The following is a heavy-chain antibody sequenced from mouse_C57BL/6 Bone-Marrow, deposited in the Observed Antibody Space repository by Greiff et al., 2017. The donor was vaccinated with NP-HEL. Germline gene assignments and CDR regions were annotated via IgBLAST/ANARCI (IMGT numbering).Heavy chain of an antibody. CDR1: GFNIKDDY. CDR2: IDPENGDT. D-gene: IGHD2-1*01. J-gene: IGHJ1*03. Sequence: EVQLQQSGAELVRPGASVKLSCTASGFNIKDDYMHWVKQRPEQGLEWIGWIDPENGDTEYASKFQGKATITADTSSNTAYLHLSSLTSEDPAVYYFTTFYYGNPWYFDVCGTGTTVTVSS. CDR3: TTFYYGNPWYFDV. V-gene: IGHV14-4*01.